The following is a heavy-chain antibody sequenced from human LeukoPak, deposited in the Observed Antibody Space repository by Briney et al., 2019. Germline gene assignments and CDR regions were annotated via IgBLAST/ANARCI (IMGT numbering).Heavy chain of an antibody. Sequence: GGSLRLSCAASGFTFSSYAMSWVRQAPGKGLEWVAVISYDGSNKYYADSVKGRFTISRDNSKNTLYLQMNSLRAEDTAVYYCARLKDYGGDLFDYWGQGTLVTVSS. CDR1: GFTFSSYA. J-gene: IGHJ4*02. D-gene: IGHD4-23*01. CDR2: ISYDGSNK. CDR3: ARLKDYGGDLFDY. V-gene: IGHV3-30*04.